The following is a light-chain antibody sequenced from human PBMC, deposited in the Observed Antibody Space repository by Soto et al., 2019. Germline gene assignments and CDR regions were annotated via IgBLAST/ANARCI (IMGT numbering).Light chain of an antibody. Sequence: IQMTQSPSTLSGSVGARVTITCRASQTISSWLAWYQQKPGKAPKLLIYKASTLASGVPSRFSGSGSGTEFNLTINSLQTDDFATYYCQQHHIYSGTFGQGTKVDI. CDR1: QTISSW. J-gene: IGKJ1*01. V-gene: IGKV1-5*03. CDR2: KAS. CDR3: QQHHIYSGT.